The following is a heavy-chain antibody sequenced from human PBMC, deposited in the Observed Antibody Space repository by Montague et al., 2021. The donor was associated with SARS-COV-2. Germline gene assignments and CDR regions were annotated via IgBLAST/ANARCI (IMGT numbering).Heavy chain of an antibody. CDR1: TGSFSGYY. J-gene: IGHJ5*02. CDR3: ARGADYDFWSGFLRYKWFGP. CDR2: ITHSGST. D-gene: IGHD3-3*01. Sequence: SETLSLTCAVHTGSFSGYYWSWIRQSPGKGLEWIGEITHSGSTNHNPSLQSRVTISVDKSKKQVSLKLRSLTAADTAVYYCARGADYDFWSGFLRYKWFGPWGQGTPVIVSS. V-gene: IGHV4-34*01.